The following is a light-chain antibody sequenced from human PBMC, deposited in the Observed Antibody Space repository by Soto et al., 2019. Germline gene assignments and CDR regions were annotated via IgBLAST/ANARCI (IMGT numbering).Light chain of an antibody. V-gene: IGKV1-39*01. CDR3: QQSYSPPPFT. Sequence: DIQMTQSPSPLSASVGDRVDITCRTSQSVSSYLNWYQAKPGKAPKLLIYEASSLESGVPSRFSGSGSGTDFPRTISSLQPEDSAPYYCQQSYSPPPFTFGPGNRVDI. CDR1: QSVSSY. CDR2: EAS. J-gene: IGKJ3*01.